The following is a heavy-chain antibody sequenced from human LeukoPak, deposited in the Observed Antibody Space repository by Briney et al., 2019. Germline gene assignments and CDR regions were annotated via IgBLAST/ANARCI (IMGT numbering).Heavy chain of an antibody. CDR1: GGSFSGYY. Sequence: PSETLSLTCAVYGGSFSGYYWSWIRQPPGKGLEWIGEINHSGSTNYNPSLKSRVTISVDTSKKQFSLKLSSVTAADTAVYYCASPYCSSTWCSVYFDYWGQGTLVTVSS. CDR2: INHSGST. J-gene: IGHJ4*02. CDR3: ASPYCSSTWCSVYFDY. D-gene: IGHD2-2*01. V-gene: IGHV4-34*01.